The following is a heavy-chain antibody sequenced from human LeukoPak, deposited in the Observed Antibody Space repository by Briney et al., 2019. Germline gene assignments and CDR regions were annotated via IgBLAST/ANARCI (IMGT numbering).Heavy chain of an antibody. CDR3: ARNLWRGLYSYYRDV. CDR2: IYYSGST. V-gene: IGHV4-39*07. D-gene: IGHD3-3*01. Sequence: SETLSLTCTVSGDSISTASYYWGWVRQPPGKGLEWIGSIYYSGSTYYNPSLKSRVTISVDTSKNQFSLKLSSVTAADTAVYYWARNLWRGLYSYYRDVGGKGPTATVSS. J-gene: IGHJ6*03. CDR1: GDSISTASYY.